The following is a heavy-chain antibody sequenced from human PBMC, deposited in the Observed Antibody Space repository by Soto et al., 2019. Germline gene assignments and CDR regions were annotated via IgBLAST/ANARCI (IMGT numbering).Heavy chain of an antibody. CDR3: ARMPYCTNGVCYFRPFYYFDY. CDR2: INHSGST. V-gene: IGHV4-34*01. CDR1: GGSFSGYY. D-gene: IGHD2-8*01. Sequence: SETLSLTCAVYGGSFSGYYWSWIRQPPGKGLEWIGEINHSGSTNYNPSLKSRVTISVDTSKNQFSLKLSSVTAADTAVYYCARMPYCTNGVCYFRPFYYFDYWGQGTLVTVSS. J-gene: IGHJ4*02.